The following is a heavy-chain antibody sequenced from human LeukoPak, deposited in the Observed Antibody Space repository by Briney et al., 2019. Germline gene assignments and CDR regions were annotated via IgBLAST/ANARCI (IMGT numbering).Heavy chain of an antibody. D-gene: IGHD6-19*01. J-gene: IGHJ4*02. CDR2: IYYSGST. Sequence: SETLSLTCTVSGGSISSYYWSWLRQPPGKGLEWIGYIYYSGSTNYNPSLKSRVTISVDTSKNQFSLKLSSVTAADTAVYYCARHGSSGWDYFDYWGQGTLVTVSS. CDR3: ARHGSSGWDYFDY. CDR1: GGSISSYY. V-gene: IGHV4-59*08.